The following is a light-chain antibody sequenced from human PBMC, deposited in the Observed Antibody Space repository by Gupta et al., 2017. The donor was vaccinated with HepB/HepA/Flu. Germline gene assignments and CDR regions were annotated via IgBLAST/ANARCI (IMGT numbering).Light chain of an antibody. J-gene: IGLJ3*02. CDR2: EVN. V-gene: IGLV2-23*02. CDR1: SSDIGSHNL. Sequence: QSALTQPASVSGSPGQSVTISCTGTSSDIGSHNLVSWYQQHPGKAPKVMIYEVNKRPAGVAAGLSCSKSGNTAALTISGRQEADEADYYYSSYAGSTNWVFGGGTKVTVL. CDR3: SSYAGSTNWV.